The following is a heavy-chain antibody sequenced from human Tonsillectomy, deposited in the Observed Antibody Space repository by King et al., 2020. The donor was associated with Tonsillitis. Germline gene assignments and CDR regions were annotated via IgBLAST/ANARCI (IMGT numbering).Heavy chain of an antibody. CDR1: GGSISSSSYS. CDR2: IYYSGST. V-gene: IGHV4-39*01. D-gene: IGHD4-17*01. CDR3: AGHKTTVTPRFRY. J-gene: IGHJ4*02. Sequence: QLQESGPGLVKPSETLSLTCIVSGGSISSSSYSWGWIRQSPGKGLEWIGTIYYSGSTYYNPSLKSRVIISVDTSKNHFSLKLSSVTAADTAVYYCAGHKTTVTPRFRYWGQGTLVTVSS.